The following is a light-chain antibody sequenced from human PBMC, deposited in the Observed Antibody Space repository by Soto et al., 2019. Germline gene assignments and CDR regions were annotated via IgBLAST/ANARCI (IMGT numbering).Light chain of an antibody. Sequence: DIQLTQSPSFLSASVGDRVTITCRASQGISSYLAWYQQKPGKAPKLLIYAASTLQSGVPLRFSGSGSGTDFTLTISSLQPEDFATYYCLQDYNYPLTFGGGTKVDIK. CDR3: LQDYNYPLT. J-gene: IGKJ4*01. CDR2: AAS. CDR1: QGISSY. V-gene: IGKV1-9*01.